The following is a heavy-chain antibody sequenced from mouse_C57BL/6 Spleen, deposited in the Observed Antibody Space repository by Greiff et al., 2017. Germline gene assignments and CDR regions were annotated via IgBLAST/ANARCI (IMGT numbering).Heavy chain of an antibody. CDR1: GFSLTSYG. CDR3: ARRNDYGAMDY. V-gene: IGHV2-6*03. J-gene: IGHJ4*01. D-gene: IGHD2-4*01. Sequence: VKLMESGPGLVAPSQSLSITCTVSGFSLTSYGVHWVRQPPGKGLEWLVVIWSDGSTTYNSALKSRLSISKDNSKSQVFLKMNSRQTDETAMDYCARRNDYGAMDYWGQGTSVTVSA. CDR2: IWSDGST.